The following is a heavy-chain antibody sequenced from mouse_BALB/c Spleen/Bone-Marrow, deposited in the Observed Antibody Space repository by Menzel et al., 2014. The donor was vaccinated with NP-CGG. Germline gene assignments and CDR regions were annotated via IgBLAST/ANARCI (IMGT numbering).Heavy chain of an antibody. V-gene: IGHV1-15*01. J-gene: IGHJ4*01. Sequence: VQLQESGAELVRPEASVKLSCKALGYTFTDYEIHWVKQTPEHGLEWIGAIHPGSGGTAYNQKFKGKATLTVDKSSNTAHMELSSLTSEDSAVYYCTRGWDAMDYWGQGTSVTVSS. D-gene: IGHD3-3*01. CDR2: IHPGSGGT. CDR3: TRGWDAMDY. CDR1: GYTFTDYE.